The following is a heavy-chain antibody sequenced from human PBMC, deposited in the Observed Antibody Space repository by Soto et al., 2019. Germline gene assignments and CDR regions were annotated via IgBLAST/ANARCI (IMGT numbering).Heavy chain of an antibody. V-gene: IGHV4-31*03. D-gene: IGHD6-6*01. CDR1: GGSISSGGYY. J-gene: IGHJ6*02. CDR2: IYYSGST. CDR3: GGQYSSSFAYYGMDV. Sequence: SETLSLTCTVSGGSISSGGYYWSWIRQHPGKGLEWIGYIYYSGSTYYNPSLKSRVTISVDTSKNQFSLKLSSVTAADTAVYYCGGQYSSSFAYYGMDVWGQGTTVTVSS.